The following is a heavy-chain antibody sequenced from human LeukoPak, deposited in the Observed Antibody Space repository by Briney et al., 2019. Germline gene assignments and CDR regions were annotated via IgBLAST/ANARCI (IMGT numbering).Heavy chain of an antibody. J-gene: IGHJ4*02. D-gene: IGHD3-22*01. V-gene: IGHV1-46*01. CDR3: ARDRASVTMMGPHYFDY. CDR2: INPSGGST. Sequence: ASVKVSCKASGYTFTSYYMHWVRQAPGQGLEWMGIINPSGGSTSYAQKFQGRVTMTRDMSTSTVYMELSSLRSEDTAVYYCARDRASVTMMGPHYFDYWGQGTLVTVSS. CDR1: GYTFTSYY.